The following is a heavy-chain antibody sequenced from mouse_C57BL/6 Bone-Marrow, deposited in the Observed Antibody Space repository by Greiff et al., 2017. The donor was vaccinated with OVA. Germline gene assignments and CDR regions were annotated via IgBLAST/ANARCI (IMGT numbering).Heavy chain of an antibody. CDR3: ASHSRVIYDSGETSWFAY. J-gene: IGHJ3*01. V-gene: IGHV1-62-2*01. CDR1: GYTFTEYT. D-gene: IGHD2-3*01. Sequence: QVQLQQSGAELVKPGASVKLSCKASGYTFTEYTIHWVKQRPGQGLEWIGWFYPGSGSIKYNEKFKDKATLTADKSSSTVYMELSRLTSEDSAVYVCASHSRVIYDSGETSWFAYWGQGTLVTVSA. CDR2: FYPGSGSI.